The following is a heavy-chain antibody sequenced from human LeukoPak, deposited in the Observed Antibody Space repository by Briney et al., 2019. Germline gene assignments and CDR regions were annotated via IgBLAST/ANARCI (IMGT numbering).Heavy chain of an antibody. CDR1: RFTFSSYW. CDR3: AGEEAAYVWGSYRQNYFAY. V-gene: IGHV3-7*01. D-gene: IGHD3-16*02. Sequence: GGSLRLSCAASRFTFSSYWMSWVRQAPGKGLEWVANIKQDGSEKYYVDSVKGRFTISRDNAKNSLYLQMNSLRAEDTAVYYCAGEEAAYVWGSYRQNYFAYWGQGTLVTVSS. CDR2: IKQDGSEK. J-gene: IGHJ4*02.